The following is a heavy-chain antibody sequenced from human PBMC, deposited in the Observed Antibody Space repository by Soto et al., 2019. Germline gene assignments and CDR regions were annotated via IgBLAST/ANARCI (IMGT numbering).Heavy chain of an antibody. D-gene: IGHD1-1*01. J-gene: IGHJ4*02. CDR1: GFTFSSYG. CDR2: ISYDGSNK. Sequence: QVQLVESGGGVVQPGRSLRLSCAASGFTFSSYGMHWVRQAPGKGLEWVAVISYDGSNKYYADSVKGRFTISRDNSKNTLYLQMNSLRAEDTAVYYCAKDYVWNGHYWAQGTLVTVSS. V-gene: IGHV3-30*18. CDR3: AKDYVWNGHY.